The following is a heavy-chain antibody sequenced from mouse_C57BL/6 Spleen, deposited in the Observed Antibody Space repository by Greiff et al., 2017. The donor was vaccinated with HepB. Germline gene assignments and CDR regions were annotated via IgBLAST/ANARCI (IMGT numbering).Heavy chain of an antibody. CDR1: GFTFSSYT. V-gene: IGHV5-9*01. Sequence: EVMLVESGGGLVKPGGSLKLSCAASGFTFSSYTMSWVRQTPEKRLAWVATVSGGGGNTYYPDSVKGRFTISRDNAKNTLYLQMSSLRSEDTALYYCARHGYYGSLDYWGQGTTLTVSS. CDR3: ARHGYYGSLDY. D-gene: IGHD1-1*01. CDR2: VSGGGGNT. J-gene: IGHJ2*01.